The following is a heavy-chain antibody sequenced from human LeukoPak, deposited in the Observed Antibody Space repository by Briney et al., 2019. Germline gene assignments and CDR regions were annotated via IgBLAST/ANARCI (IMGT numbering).Heavy chain of an antibody. CDR1: GFTFSSYW. CDR3: TRRQRLTSFDY. D-gene: IGHD6-25*01. V-gene: IGHV3-74*01. CDR2: INTDGSSS. J-gene: IGHJ4*02. Sequence: PGGPLRLSCAASGFTFSSYWMHWVRQAPGKGLMWVSRINTDGSSSTYADSVKGRFTISRDNAKDTLYLQMNSLRVEDTAVYYCTRRQRLTSFDYWGQGTLVSAAS.